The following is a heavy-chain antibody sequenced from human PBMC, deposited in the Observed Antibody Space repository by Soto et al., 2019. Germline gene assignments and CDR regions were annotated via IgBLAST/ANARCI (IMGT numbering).Heavy chain of an antibody. V-gene: IGHV1-18*04. CDR2: ISAYNGNT. CDR1: GYTFTSYG. D-gene: IGHD6-6*01. Sequence: QVQLVQSGAEVKKPGASVQVSCKASGYTFTSYGISWVRQAPGQGLEWMGWISAYNGNTNYAQKLHGRVTMTTDTATSTAYIELMSMRSDDTAVYYCARDLSSSSVHAHAFDIWGQGTMVTVSS. J-gene: IGHJ3*02. CDR3: ARDLSSSSVHAHAFDI.